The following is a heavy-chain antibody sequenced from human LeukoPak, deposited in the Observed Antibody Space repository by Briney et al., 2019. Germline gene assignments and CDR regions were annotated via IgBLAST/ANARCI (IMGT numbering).Heavy chain of an antibody. CDR2: INHSGST. Sequence: SSETLSLTCAVYGGSFSGYYWSWIRQPPGKGLEWIGEINHSGSTNYNPSLKSRVTLSVDTSKNQFSLKLSSVTAADTAVYYCARTRYYYGSGSRSLSNWFDPWGQGTLVTVSS. CDR3: ARTRYYYGSGSRSLSNWFDP. CDR1: GGSFSGYY. J-gene: IGHJ5*02. D-gene: IGHD3-10*01. V-gene: IGHV4-34*01.